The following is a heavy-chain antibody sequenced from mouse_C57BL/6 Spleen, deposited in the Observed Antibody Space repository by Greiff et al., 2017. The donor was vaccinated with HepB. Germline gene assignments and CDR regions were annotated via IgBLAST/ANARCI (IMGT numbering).Heavy chain of an antibody. Sequence: VKLQQPGAELVRPGSSVKLSCKASGYTFTSYWMHWVKQRPIQGLEWIGNIDPSDSETHYNQKFKDKAALTVDKSSSTAYMQLSSLTSEDSAVYYCARYYDYPNYYAMDYWGQGTSVTVSS. J-gene: IGHJ4*01. D-gene: IGHD2-4*01. CDR3: ARYYDYPNYYAMDY. CDR1: GYTFTSYW. CDR2: IDPSDSET. V-gene: IGHV1-52*01.